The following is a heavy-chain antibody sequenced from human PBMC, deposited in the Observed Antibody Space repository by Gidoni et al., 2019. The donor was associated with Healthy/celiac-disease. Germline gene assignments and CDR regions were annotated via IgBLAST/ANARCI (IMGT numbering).Heavy chain of an antibody. V-gene: IGHV3-48*03. D-gene: IGHD5-12*01. CDR3: ARDKSGGYDF. CDR2: ISSSGSTI. Sequence: EVQLVESGGGLVQPGGSLRLSCAASGFTFSSYEMNWVRQAPGQGLEWVSYISSSGSTIYYADSVKGRFTISRDNAKNSLYLQMNSLRAEDTAVYYCARDKSGGYDFWGQGTLVTVSS. CDR1: GFTFSSYE. J-gene: IGHJ4*02.